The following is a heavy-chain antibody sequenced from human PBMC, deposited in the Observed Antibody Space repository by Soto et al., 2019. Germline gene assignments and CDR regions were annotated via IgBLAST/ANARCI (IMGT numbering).Heavy chain of an antibody. CDR2: ISGSDGST. Sequence: PGGSKRLSCTASGFPFSSYGMNWVRPNTGKGLEWVSVISGSDGSTYYADSVKGRFTISRDNSKYTLNLQMNSLRAEDTAVYYCARRSSSWYFDYWGQGTLVTVSS. V-gene: IGHV3-23*01. J-gene: IGHJ4*02. CDR3: ARRSSSWYFDY. CDR1: GFPFSSYG. D-gene: IGHD6-13*01.